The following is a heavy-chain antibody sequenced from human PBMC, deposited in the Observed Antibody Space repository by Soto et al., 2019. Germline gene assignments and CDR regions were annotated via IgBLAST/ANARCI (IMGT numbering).Heavy chain of an antibody. CDR1: GFTFGTYA. CDR3: ARAFCTNGVCYYFFDY. D-gene: IGHD2-8*01. CDR2: IYYDGSNR. V-gene: IGHV3-33*01. J-gene: IGHJ4*01. Sequence: SLRLSCAASGFTFGTYAMHWVRQAPGKGLEWVAVIYYDGSNRYYGDAVKGRFTTSRDNSKSTLYLQMSSLRAEDTAVYYCARAFCTNGVCYYFFDYWGHGTLVTVSS.